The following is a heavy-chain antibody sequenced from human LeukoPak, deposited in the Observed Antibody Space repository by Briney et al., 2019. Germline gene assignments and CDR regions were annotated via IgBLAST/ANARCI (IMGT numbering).Heavy chain of an antibody. D-gene: IGHD3/OR15-3a*01. CDR3: ATDPDWVPDDFDI. CDR2: FDREDGET. V-gene: IGHV1-24*01. CDR1: EYTLTELS. Sequence: ASVKVSCKVSEYTLTELSMHWARQAPGKGLEWMGGFDREDGETIYAQKFQGRVTMTEDTSTDTVYMELSSLRSEDTAVYYCATDPDWVPDDFDIWGQGTMVTVPS. J-gene: IGHJ3*02.